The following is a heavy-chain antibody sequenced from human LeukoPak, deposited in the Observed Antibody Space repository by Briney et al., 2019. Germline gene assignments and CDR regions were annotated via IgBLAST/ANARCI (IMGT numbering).Heavy chain of an antibody. V-gene: IGHV1-18*04. CDR2: ISADNGNT. J-gene: IGHJ4*02. CDR3: AGDRRGYSAYDGEGFDY. CDR1: GFTFKNYG. D-gene: IGHD5-12*01. Sequence: GASVKVSCKASGFTFKNYGFSWVRQAPGQGLQWMGWISADNGNTKYAQNLQGRVIMTTDRSTGTAYVELTSLRSDDTAVYYCAGDRRGYSAYDGEGFDYWGQGTLVTVSS.